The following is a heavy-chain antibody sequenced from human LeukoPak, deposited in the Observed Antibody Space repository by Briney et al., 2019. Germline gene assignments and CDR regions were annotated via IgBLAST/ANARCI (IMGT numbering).Heavy chain of an antibody. CDR1: GFSFNAYW. V-gene: IGHV3-53*01. Sequence: PGGSLRLSCAASGFSFNAYWMGWVRQAPGKGLEWVSVFYCGAPTSNADPMKGRFTISRDKSKDTLYLQMNSLRADDTAVYYCARVEADSGVLDYWGQGTLVTVSS. CDR3: ARVEADSGVLDY. J-gene: IGHJ4*02. D-gene: IGHD4-17*01. CDR2: FYCGAPT.